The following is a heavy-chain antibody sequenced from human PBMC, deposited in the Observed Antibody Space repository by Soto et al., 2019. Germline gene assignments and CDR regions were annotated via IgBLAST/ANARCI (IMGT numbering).Heavy chain of an antibody. CDR3: AKLGEGTVVTALPQPNYYYGMDV. J-gene: IGHJ6*02. CDR2: ISYDGSNK. CDR1: GFTFSSYG. Sequence: GGSLRLSCAASGFTFSSYGMHWVRQAPGKGLEWVAVISYDGSNKYYADSVKGRFTISRDNSKNTLYLQMNSLRAEDTAVYYCAKLGEGTVVTALPQPNYYYGMDVWGQGTTVTVSS. D-gene: IGHD2-21*02. V-gene: IGHV3-30*18.